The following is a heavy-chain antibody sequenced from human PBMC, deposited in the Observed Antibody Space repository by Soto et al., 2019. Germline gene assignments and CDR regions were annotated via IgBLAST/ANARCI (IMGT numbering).Heavy chain of an antibody. CDR1: GFTSGQHA. CDR2: INHDGSLI. V-gene: IGHV3-7*01. D-gene: IGHD3-16*01. Sequence: GLSIRVSSGAAGFTSGQHARTWVRQATGKGLEWVAYINHDGSLISYVDSAKGRFTISRDNAKNSLYLQINSLRVDDTAVYYCARDQTWALDYWGQGVTVSS. J-gene: IGHJ4*02. CDR3: ARDQTWALDY.